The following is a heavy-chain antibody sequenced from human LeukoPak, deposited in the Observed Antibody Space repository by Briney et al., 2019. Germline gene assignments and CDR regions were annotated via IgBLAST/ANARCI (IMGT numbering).Heavy chain of an antibody. D-gene: IGHD1-26*01. Sequence: QPGGSLRLSCAASGLTVTNAWMNWVRQAPGKGLEWVSSVSGSGRNTFYPDSVEGRFTISRDNSKNTVYLQMNSLRADDTAVYYCVKSRRVGANQRGLFDYWGQGTLVTVSP. J-gene: IGHJ4*02. CDR2: VSGSGRNT. V-gene: IGHV3-23*01. CDR3: VKSRRVGANQRGLFDY. CDR1: GLTVTNAW.